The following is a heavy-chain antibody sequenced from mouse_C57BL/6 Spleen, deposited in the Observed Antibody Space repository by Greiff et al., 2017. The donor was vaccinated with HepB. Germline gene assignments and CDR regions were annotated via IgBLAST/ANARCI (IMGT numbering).Heavy chain of an antibody. D-gene: IGHD2-3*01. Sequence: EVQLQQSGPVLVKPGASVKMSCKASGYTFTDYYMNWVKQSHGKSLEWIGVINPYNGGTSYNQKFKGKATLTVDKSSSTAYMELNSLTSEDSAVYYCSRRCDGVAYWGQGTLVTVSA. V-gene: IGHV1-19*01. CDR1: GYTFTDYY. CDR2: INPYNGGT. CDR3: SRRCDGVAY. J-gene: IGHJ3*01.